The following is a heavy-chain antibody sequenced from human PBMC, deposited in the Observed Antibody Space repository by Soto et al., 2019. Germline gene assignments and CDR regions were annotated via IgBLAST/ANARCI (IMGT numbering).Heavy chain of an antibody. D-gene: IGHD3-22*01. CDR3: VSPGRLSGYYFHY. CDR1: GFTVSSNY. V-gene: IGHV3-66*01. CDR2: IYSGGST. J-gene: IGHJ4*02. Sequence: GGSLRLSCAASGFTVSSNYMSWVRQAPGKGLEWVSVIYSGGSTYYADSVKGRFTISRDNSKNTLYLQMNSLRAEDTAVYYCVSPGRLSGYYFHYWGPALLLTLFS.